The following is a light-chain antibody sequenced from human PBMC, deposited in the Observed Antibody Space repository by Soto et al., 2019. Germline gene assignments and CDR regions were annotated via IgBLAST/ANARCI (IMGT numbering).Light chain of an antibody. Sequence: DIPITQSPSPLSASVGDKVTITFRASQSISSWLAWYQQNPGKAPKLLMFDASSLDSGVPSRFSGSGSGTEFTLTISSLQPDDFATYYCQQYNAYPWTFGQGTKV. J-gene: IGKJ1*01. V-gene: IGKV1-5*01. CDR3: QQYNAYPWT. CDR1: QSISSW. CDR2: DAS.